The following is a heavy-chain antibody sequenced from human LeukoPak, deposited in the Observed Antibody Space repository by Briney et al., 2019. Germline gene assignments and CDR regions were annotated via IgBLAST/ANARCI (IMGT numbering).Heavy chain of an antibody. J-gene: IGHJ5*02. CDR1: GFTFSSYA. CDR2: TSGSGTTT. V-gene: IGHV3-23*01. D-gene: IGHD3-9*01. Sequence: PGGSLRISCAASGFTFSSYAMSWVRQAPGKGLEWVSVTSGSGTTTHYADSVKGRFTISRDDSKNTLYLQMNSLRVEDTAVYYCARRGYDILTGYSWYNWFDPWGQGTLVTVSS. CDR3: ARRGYDILTGYSWYNWFDP.